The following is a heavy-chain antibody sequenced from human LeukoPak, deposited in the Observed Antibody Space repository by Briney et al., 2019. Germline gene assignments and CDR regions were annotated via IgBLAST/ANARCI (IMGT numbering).Heavy chain of an antibody. D-gene: IGHD6-19*01. J-gene: IGHJ4*02. Sequence: GGSLRLSCAASGFTFSSHDIHWVRQPTGKGLEWVSVIGAAGNTYYTDSVKGRFTISRENAKNSLYLQMDNLRAEDTAVYYCARSKSYSSGWTDFDCWGQGTLVTVSS. CDR3: ARSKSYSSGWTDFDC. V-gene: IGHV3-13*01. CDR1: GFTFSSHD. CDR2: IGAAGNT.